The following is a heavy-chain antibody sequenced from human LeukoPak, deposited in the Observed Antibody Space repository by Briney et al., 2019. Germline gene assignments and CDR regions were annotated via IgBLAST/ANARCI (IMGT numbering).Heavy chain of an antibody. V-gene: IGHV1-46*01. CDR1: GYTFTSYY. Sequence: ASVKVSCKASGYTFTSYYMHWVRQAPGQGLEWMGIINPSGGSTSYARKFQGRVTMTRDTSTSTVYMELSSLRSEDTAVYYCARFAYYYDSSGYRTYAFDIWGQGTMVTVSS. CDR3: ARFAYYYDSSGYRTYAFDI. J-gene: IGHJ3*02. D-gene: IGHD3-22*01. CDR2: INPSGGST.